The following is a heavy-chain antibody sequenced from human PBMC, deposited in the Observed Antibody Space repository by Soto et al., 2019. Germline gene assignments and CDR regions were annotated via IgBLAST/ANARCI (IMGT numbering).Heavy chain of an antibody. V-gene: IGHV4-4*08. J-gene: IGHJ5*02. CDR1: GGSISTYY. D-gene: IGHD3-9*01. Sequence: SETLSLTCSVSGGSISTYYWSWIRQSPGKGPEWIGYVYHSGTTYYNPSLKSRVTISVDTSKNQFSLRLSSVTAADTAVYYCARDPYDFLTGYYYWFDPWGQGTLVTVSS. CDR3: ARDPYDFLTGYYYWFDP. CDR2: VYHSGTT.